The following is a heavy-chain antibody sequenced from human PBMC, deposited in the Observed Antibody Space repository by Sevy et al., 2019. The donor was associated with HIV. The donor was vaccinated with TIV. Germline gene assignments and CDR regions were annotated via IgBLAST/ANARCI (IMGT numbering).Heavy chain of an antibody. CDR1: GFTFSSYA. V-gene: IGHV3-30-3*01. D-gene: IGHD1-1*01. Sequence: GGSLRLSCAASGFTFSSYAMHWVRQAPGKGLEWVAVISYDGSNKYYADSVKGRFTISRDNSKNTLYLQMNSLRAEETAVYYCARATVNWNLDYWGQGTLVTVSS. J-gene: IGHJ4*02. CDR3: ARATVNWNLDY. CDR2: ISYDGSNK.